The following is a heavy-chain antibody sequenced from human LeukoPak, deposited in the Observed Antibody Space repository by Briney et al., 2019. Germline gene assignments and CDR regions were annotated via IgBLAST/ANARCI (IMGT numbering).Heavy chain of an antibody. Sequence: SETLSLTCAVSGYSIGSGYYWGWIRQPPGKGLGWIGSIYHSGSTFYNPSVKSRVTISLDAPKNQFSLKLSSVTAADRAVYYCARRMEHYGNYYFDYWGRGTLVTVSS. CDR1: GYSIGSGYY. D-gene: IGHD3-10*01. J-gene: IGHJ4*02. V-gene: IGHV4-38-2*01. CDR3: ARRMEHYGNYYFDY. CDR2: IYHSGST.